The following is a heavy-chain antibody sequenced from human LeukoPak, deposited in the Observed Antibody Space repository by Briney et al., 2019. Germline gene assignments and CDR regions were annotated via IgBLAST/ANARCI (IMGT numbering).Heavy chain of an antibody. CDR1: GGTFSSHA. Sequence: SVKVSCKASGGTFSSHAISWVRQAPGQGLEWMGGIIPIFGTANYAQKFQGRVTITADKSKSTAYMELSSMRSEDTAVYYCARGTFITIFGVVTTQPPYYFDYWGQGTLVTVSS. CDR2: IIPIFGTA. J-gene: IGHJ4*02. V-gene: IGHV1-69*06. CDR3: ARGTFITIFGVVTTQPPYYFDY. D-gene: IGHD3-3*01.